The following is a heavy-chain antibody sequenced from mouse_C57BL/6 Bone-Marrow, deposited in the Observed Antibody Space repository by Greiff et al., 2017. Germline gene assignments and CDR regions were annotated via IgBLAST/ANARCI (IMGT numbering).Heavy chain of an antibody. Sequence: QVQLQQSGPELVKPGASVKISCKASGYAFSSSWMNWVKQRPGKGLEWIGRIYPGDGDTNYNGKFKGKATLTADKSSSTAYMQLSSLTSEDSAVYFCARPTGDFDYWGQGTTRTVSS. D-gene: IGHD4-1*02. CDR2: IYPGDGDT. J-gene: IGHJ2*01. CDR3: ARPTGDFDY. V-gene: IGHV1-82*01. CDR1: GYAFSSSW.